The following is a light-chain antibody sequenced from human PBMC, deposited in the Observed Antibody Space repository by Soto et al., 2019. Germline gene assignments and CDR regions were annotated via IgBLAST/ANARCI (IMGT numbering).Light chain of an antibody. CDR2: GNS. V-gene: IGLV1-40*01. J-gene: IGLJ2*01. Sequence: QLVLTQPPSVSGAPGQRVTISCTGSSSNIGAGFDVHWYQQLPGTTPKLLIYGNSNRPSGVPDRFSGSKSGTSASLAITGLQAEDEADYYCQSCDSSLSGYVVFGGGTKLTVL. CDR1: SSNIGAGFD. CDR3: QSCDSSLSGYVV.